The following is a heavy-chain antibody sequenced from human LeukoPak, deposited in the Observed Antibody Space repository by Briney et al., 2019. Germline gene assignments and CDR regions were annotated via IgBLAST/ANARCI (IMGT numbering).Heavy chain of an antibody. Sequence: GGSLRLSCAASGFTFSNYEMNWVRQAPGKGLEWVSYISDSGTTIYYGDSVKGRFTISRDNAKKSLYLQMNSLRAEDTAVYYCARVRYLDWLGPFDYWGQGTLVTVSS. CDR3: ARVRYLDWLGPFDY. CDR2: ISDSGTTI. D-gene: IGHD3-9*01. CDR1: GFTFSNYE. V-gene: IGHV3-48*03. J-gene: IGHJ4*02.